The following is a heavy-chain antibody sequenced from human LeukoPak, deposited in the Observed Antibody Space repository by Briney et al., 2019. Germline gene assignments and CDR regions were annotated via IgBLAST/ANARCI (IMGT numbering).Heavy chain of an antibody. Sequence: GASVKVSCKASGYTFTSYYTHWVRQAPGQGLEWMGIMNPSGGSTSYAQKFQGRVTMTRDTSTSTVYMELSSLRSDDTAVYYCSRAGAVAGGDYWGQGTLVTVSS. CDR1: GYTFTSYY. J-gene: IGHJ4*02. CDR3: SRAGAVAGGDY. D-gene: IGHD6-19*01. V-gene: IGHV1-46*01. CDR2: MNPSGGST.